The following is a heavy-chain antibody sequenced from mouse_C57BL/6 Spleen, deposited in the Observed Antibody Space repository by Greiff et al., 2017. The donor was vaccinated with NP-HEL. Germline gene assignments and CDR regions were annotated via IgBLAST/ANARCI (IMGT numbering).Heavy chain of an antibody. V-gene: IGHV1-82*01. J-gene: IGHJ2*01. CDR2: IYPGDGDT. CDR1: GYAFSSSW. Sequence: VQLQESGPELVKPGASVKISCKASGYAFSSSWMNWVKQRPGKGLEWIGRIYPGDGDTNYNGKFKGKATLTADKYSSTAYMQLSSLTAEDSAVYFCARPLYYGNDYFDYWGQGTTLTVSS. D-gene: IGHD2-1*01. CDR3: ARPLYYGNDYFDY.